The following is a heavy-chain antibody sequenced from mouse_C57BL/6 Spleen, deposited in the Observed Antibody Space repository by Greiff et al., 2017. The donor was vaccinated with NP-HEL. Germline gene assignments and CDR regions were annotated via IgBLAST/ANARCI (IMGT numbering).Heavy chain of an antibody. CDR1: GFTFSSYG. D-gene: IGHD1-1*01. CDR3: TRGPLYGSSYVYFDY. J-gene: IGHJ2*01. Sequence: EVMLVESGGDLVKPGGSLKLSCAASGFTFSSYGMSWVRQTPDKRLEWVATISSGGDYIYYADTVKGRFTISRDNARNTLYLQMSSLKSEDTARYYCTRGPLYGSSYVYFDYWGQGTTLTVSS. CDR2: ISSGGDYI. V-gene: IGHV5-9-1*02.